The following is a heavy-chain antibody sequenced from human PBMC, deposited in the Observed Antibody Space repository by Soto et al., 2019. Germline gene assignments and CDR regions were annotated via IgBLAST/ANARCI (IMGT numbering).Heavy chain of an antibody. CDR1: CGSISRGYYY. D-gene: IGHD3-3*01. J-gene: IGHJ4*02. CDR2: IYYRGNT. V-gene: IGHV4-30-4*01. CDR3: ARGVDSWSGYIF. Sequence: TSETLSLTCSVSCGSISRGYYYCSCIRQPPGKGLEWIGNIYYRGNTYYNPSLKSRVSLSVDTSTKQFSLKMTSMTAADRGVYYCARGVDSWSGYIFWGQGTPVTVSS.